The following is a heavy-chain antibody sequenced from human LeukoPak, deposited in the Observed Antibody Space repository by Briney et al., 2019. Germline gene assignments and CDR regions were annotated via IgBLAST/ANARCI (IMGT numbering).Heavy chain of an antibody. CDR2: ISSSSSYI. V-gene: IGHV3-21*01. J-gene: IGHJ4*02. D-gene: IGHD3-22*01. CDR1: GFTFSSYR. Sequence: GGSLRLSCAASGFTFSSYRMNWVRQAPGKGLEWVSSISSSSSYIYYADSVKGRFTISRDSAKNSLYLQMNSLRAEDTAVYYCARDRTYDSSGYYAYWGQGTLVTVSS. CDR3: ARDRTYDSSGYYAY.